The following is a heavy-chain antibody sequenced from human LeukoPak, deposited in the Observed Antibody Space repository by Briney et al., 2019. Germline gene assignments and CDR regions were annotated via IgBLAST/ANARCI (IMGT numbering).Heavy chain of an antibody. Sequence: SETLSLTCAVYGGSFSGYYWSWIRQPPGKGLEWIGEMNHGGSTNYNPSLKSRVTISVDTSKNQFSLKLSSVTAADTAVYYCARVGEYCSGGSCYSPEVYYYMDVWGKGTTVTVSS. CDR2: MNHGGST. CDR1: GGSFSGYY. D-gene: IGHD2-15*01. J-gene: IGHJ6*03. CDR3: ARVGEYCSGGSCYSPEVYYYMDV. V-gene: IGHV4-34*01.